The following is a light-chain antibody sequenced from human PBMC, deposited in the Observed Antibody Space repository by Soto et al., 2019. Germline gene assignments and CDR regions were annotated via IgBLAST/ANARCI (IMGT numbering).Light chain of an antibody. J-gene: IGLJ2*01. CDR2: EGT. V-gene: IGLV2-23*01. Sequence: QSALTQPASVSGSPGQSITISCTGTSSDVGSYNLVSWYQQHPGKAPKLMIYEGTKRPSGVSNRFSGPKSGNTASLTISGLQAEDEADYYCCSYAGGVIFGGGTKLTVL. CDR3: CSYAGGVI. CDR1: SSDVGSYNL.